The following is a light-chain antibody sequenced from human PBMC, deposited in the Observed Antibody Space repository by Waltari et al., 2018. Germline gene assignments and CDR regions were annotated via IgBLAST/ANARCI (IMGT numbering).Light chain of an antibody. J-gene: IGKJ1*01. CDR3: QQSHTTPWT. CDR1: QSISNY. V-gene: IGKV1-39*01. Sequence: DIQMTQSPSSLSASVGDRVTITCRDSQSISNYLYWYQQKPGKAPNLLIYAASTLQSGIPSRFSGSGSGTDFTLTIGSLQPEDFATYYCQQSHTTPWTFGQGTKVEI. CDR2: AAS.